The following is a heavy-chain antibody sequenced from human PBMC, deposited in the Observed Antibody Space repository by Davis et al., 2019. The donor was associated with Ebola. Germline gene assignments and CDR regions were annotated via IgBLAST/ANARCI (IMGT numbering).Heavy chain of an antibody. V-gene: IGHV4-59*08. J-gene: IGHJ4*02. Sequence: SETLSLTCTVSGGSVSNYYWSWIRQPPGKGLKWIGYIYYRGSTNYHPSLKSRVTILVDTSKNQFSLKLSSVTAADTAVYYCARHQYCIGIGGSGYLLDYWGQGTLVTVSS. CDR3: ARHQYCIGIGGSGYLLDY. D-gene: IGHD2-15*01. CDR2: IYYRGST. CDR1: GGSVSNYY.